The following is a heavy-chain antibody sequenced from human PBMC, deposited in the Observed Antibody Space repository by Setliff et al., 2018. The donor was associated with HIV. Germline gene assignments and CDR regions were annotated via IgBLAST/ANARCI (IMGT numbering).Heavy chain of an antibody. D-gene: IGHD2-8*02. CDR2: ITPLFGTT. J-gene: IGHJ4*02. CDR1: GYRLSSYG. CDR3: ACRPGFCTARNCLPRGYFDS. V-gene: IGHV1-69*13. Sequence: SVKVSCKDSGYRLSSYGITWVRQAPGQGLEWMGAITPLFGTTNYAQHFQGRLTITADESTNTVYMELNSLTSEDTAVYYCACRPGFCTARNCLPRGYFDSWGQAPLFPFSS.